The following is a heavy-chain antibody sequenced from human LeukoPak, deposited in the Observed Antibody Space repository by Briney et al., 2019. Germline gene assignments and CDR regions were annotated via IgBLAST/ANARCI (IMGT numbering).Heavy chain of an antibody. CDR1: GLTFNNYA. V-gene: IGHV3-23*01. Sequence: GGSLRLSCAVSGLTFNNYAMSWVRQAPGKGLEWISAISKSGDHTYYAASAKGRFTIYRDNSKNTQYLQMNSLRAEDTAVYYCATSWGPDTSAFRWGRDGMDVWGQGTTVIVS. CDR2: ISKSGDHT. D-gene: IGHD3-16*01. J-gene: IGHJ6*02. CDR3: ATSWGPDTSAFRWGRDGMDV.